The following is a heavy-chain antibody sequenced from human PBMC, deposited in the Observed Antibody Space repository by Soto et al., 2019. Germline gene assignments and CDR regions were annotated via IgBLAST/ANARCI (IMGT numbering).Heavy chain of an antibody. CDR3: ARDRAGAQYGLDY. V-gene: IGHV3-48*02. J-gene: IGHJ4*02. D-gene: IGHD1-26*01. CDR1: GFTFSSYS. CDR2: ICSSSSTI. Sequence: GGSLRLSCAASGFTFSSYSMNWVRQAPGKGLEWVSYICSSSSTIYYVDSVKGRFTISRDNAKNSLYPQMNSLRDEDTVVFYCARDRAGAQYGLDYWGQGKLVTVSS.